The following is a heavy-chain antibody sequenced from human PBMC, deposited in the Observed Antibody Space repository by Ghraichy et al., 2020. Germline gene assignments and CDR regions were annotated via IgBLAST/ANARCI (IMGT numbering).Heavy chain of an antibody. Sequence: SQTLSLTCTVSGGSISSYYWSWIRQPPGKGLEWIGYIYYSESTNYNPSLKSRVTISVDTSKNQFSLKLSSVTAADTAVYYCARDIRGGGWIDYWGQGTLVTVSS. V-gene: IGHV4-59*01. CDR1: GGSISSYY. D-gene: IGHD3-16*01. J-gene: IGHJ4*02. CDR2: IYYSEST. CDR3: ARDIRGGGWIDY.